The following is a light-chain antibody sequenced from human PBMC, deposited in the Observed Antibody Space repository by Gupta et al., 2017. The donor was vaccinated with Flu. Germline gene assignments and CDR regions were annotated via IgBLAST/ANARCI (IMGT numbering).Light chain of an antibody. Sequence: VGDRVTITCRASQSISSWLAWYQQKPGKAPKLLIFKASNLETGVPSRFSGSGSGTEFTLTISSLQPDDFATYYCQQYNSYPSTFGGGTKVEI. CDR2: KAS. V-gene: IGKV1-5*03. CDR3: QQYNSYPST. J-gene: IGKJ4*01. CDR1: QSISSW.